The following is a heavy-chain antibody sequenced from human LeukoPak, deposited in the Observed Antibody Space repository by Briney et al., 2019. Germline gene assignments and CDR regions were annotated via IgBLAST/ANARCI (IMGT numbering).Heavy chain of an antibody. D-gene: IGHD3-10*01. CDR1: GGSISTYY. CDR2: TYYSGST. J-gene: IGHJ5*02. CDR3: ARLGYYGSGSAFDP. Sequence: PSETLSLTCTVSGGSISTYYWNWIRQPPGKGLEWIAYTYYSGSTNYNPSLKSRVTISVDTSNNQFSLKLNSVTAADTAVYYCARLGYYGSGSAFDPWGQGTLVTVSS. V-gene: IGHV4-59*01.